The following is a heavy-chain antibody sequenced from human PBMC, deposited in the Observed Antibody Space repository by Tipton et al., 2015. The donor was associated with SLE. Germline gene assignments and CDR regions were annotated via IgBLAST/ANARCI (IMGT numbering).Heavy chain of an antibody. CDR2: IYYSGST. CDR3: ARHVAIAAVGHWFDP. D-gene: IGHD6-13*01. J-gene: IGHJ5*02. CDR1: GGSISSSSYY. Sequence: TLSLTCTVSGGSISSSSYYWGYIRQPPGKGLEWIGSIYYSGSTYYNPSLKSRVTISVDTSKNQFSLKLSSVTAADTAVYYCARHVAIAAVGHWFDPWGQGTLVTVSS. V-gene: IGHV4-39*01.